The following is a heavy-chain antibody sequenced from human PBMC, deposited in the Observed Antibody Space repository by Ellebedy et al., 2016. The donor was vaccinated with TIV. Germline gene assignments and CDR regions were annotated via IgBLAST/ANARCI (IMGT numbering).Heavy chain of an antibody. J-gene: IGHJ6*02. V-gene: IGHV5-51*01. CDR1: GYSFTTYW. Sequence: GESLKISCKGSGYSFTTYWIGWVRQMPGKGLEWMGIIYPGDSDTRYSPSFQGQVTISADKSISTAYLQWSSLKASDTAMYYCARPGRDGYNGYYYGMDVWGQGTTVTVSS. CDR2: IYPGDSDT. CDR3: ARPGRDGYNGYYYGMDV. D-gene: IGHD5-24*01.